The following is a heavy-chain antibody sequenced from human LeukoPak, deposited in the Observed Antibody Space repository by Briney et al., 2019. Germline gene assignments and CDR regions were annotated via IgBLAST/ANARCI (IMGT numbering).Heavy chain of an antibody. J-gene: IGHJ5*02. CDR2: TYYRSKWYY. V-gene: IGHV6-1*01. Sequence: SQTLSLTCAISGDSVSTDRGAWNWIRQSPSRGLEWLGRTYYRSKWYYDYAVSVKSRITINPDTSKNHVSLHLNSVTPEDTAVYYCAREGRNFFDPWGQGSLVTVSS. CDR3: AREGRNFFDP. CDR1: GDSVSTDRGA.